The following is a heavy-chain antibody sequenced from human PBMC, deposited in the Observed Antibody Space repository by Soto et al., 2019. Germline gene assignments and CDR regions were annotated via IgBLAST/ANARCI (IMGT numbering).Heavy chain of an antibody. CDR1: GYTLTELS. CDR2: FDPEDGET. J-gene: IGHJ4*02. CDR3: ATDNCSGGSCYFDY. Sequence: ASVKVSCKVSGYTLTELSMHWVRQAPGKGLEWMGGFDPEDGETIYAQKFQGRVTMTEDTSTDTAYMELSSLRSEDTAVYYCATDNCSGGSCYFDYWGQGTLVTVSS. D-gene: IGHD2-15*01. V-gene: IGHV1-24*01.